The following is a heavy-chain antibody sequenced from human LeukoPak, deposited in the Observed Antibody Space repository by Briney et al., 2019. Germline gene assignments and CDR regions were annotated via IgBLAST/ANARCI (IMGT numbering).Heavy chain of an antibody. D-gene: IGHD6-13*01. CDR3: ATGNPIAAAGPYYYYYMDV. CDR2: FDPEDGET. V-gene: IGHV1-24*01. CDR1: GYTLTELS. J-gene: IGHJ6*03. Sequence: GASVKVSCKVSGYTLTELSMHWVRQAPGKGLEWMGGFDPEDGETIYAQKFQGRVTMTEDTSTDTAYMGLSSLRSEDTAVYYCATGNPIAAAGPYYYYYMDVWVKGTTVTVSS.